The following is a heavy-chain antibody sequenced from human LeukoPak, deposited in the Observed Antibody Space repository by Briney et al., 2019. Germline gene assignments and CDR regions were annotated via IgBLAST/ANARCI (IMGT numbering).Heavy chain of an antibody. J-gene: IGHJ4*02. CDR2: IYYSGST. CDR1: GGSISSHY. D-gene: IGHD3-3*01. Sequence: SETLSLTCTVSGGSISSHYWSWIRQPPGKGLEWIGYIYYSGSTNYNPSLKSRVTISVDTSKNQFSLKLSSVTAADTAVHYCARSTTYYDFWSGYRPQNYYFDYWGQGTLVTVSS. V-gene: IGHV4-59*11. CDR3: ARSTTYYDFWSGYRPQNYYFDY.